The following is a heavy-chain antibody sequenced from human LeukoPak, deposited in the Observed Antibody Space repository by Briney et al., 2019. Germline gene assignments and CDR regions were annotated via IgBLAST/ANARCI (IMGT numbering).Heavy chain of an antibody. J-gene: IGHJ4*02. CDR3: ARGSIGLMTTVTY. Sequence: ASVKVSCKASGYTFTSYGISWVRQAPGQGLEWMGWINTNTGNPTYAQGFTGRFVFSLDTSVSTAYLQISSLKAEDTAVYYCARGSIGLMTTVTYWGQGTLVTVSS. CDR2: INTNTGNP. V-gene: IGHV7-4-1*02. D-gene: IGHD4-17*01. CDR1: GYTFTSYG.